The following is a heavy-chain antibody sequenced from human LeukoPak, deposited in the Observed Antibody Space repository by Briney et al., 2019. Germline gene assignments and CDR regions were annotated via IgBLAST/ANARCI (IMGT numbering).Heavy chain of an antibody. V-gene: IGHV1-2*06. J-gene: IGHJ4*02. Sequence: GASVKVSCKASGYTFTGYYMHWVRQAPGQGLEWMGRINPNSGGTNYAQKFQGRVTMTRDTSISTAYMELSSLRSEDTAVYYCARVDGYSYGGNFDYWGQGTLVTVSS. CDR1: GYTFTGYY. D-gene: IGHD5-18*01. CDR2: INPNSGGT. CDR3: ARVDGYSYGGNFDY.